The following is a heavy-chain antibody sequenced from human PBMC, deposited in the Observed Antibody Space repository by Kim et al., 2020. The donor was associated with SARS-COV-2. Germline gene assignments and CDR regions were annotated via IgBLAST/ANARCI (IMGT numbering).Heavy chain of an antibody. V-gene: IGHV3-33*01. J-gene: IGHJ6*02. D-gene: IGHD2-2*01. CDR1: GFTFSSYG. CDR2: IWYDGSNK. Sequence: GGSLRLSCAASGFTFSSYGMHWVRQAPGKGLEWVAVIWYDGSNKYYADSVKGRFTISRDNSKNTLYLQMNSLRAEDTAVYYCARDSRYQLPFSVYYYYGMDVWGQGTTVTVSS. CDR3: ARDSRYQLPFSVYYYYGMDV.